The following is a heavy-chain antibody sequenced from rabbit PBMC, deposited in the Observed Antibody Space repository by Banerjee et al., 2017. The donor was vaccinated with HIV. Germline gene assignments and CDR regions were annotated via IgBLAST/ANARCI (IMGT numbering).Heavy chain of an antibody. CDR1: GFSFSNKAV. D-gene: IGHD4-2*01. J-gene: IGHJ4*01. CDR2: INAVTGKA. Sequence: EQLLESGGGLVKPEGSLKLSCTASGFSFSNKAVMCWVRQAPGKGLEWIACINAVTGKAVYASWAKGRITFSKTSSTTVTLQMTSLTAADTATYFCARLFAYAGYAGFGYASLDYFNLWGPGTLVTVS. CDR3: ARLFAYAGYAGFGYASLDYFNL. V-gene: IGHV1S45*01.